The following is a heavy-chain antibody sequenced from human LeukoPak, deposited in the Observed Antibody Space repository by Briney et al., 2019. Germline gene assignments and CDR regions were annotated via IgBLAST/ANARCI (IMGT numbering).Heavy chain of an antibody. Sequence: GGSLRLSCGASGFTFSNYGMHWVRQAPGKGLEWGAVISYDGINKYYAASVKGRFTISRDDSKNTLYLQMSSLRAEDTAVYYCAKGGDYGDLGYYFDYWGQGTLVTVSS. J-gene: IGHJ4*02. V-gene: IGHV3-30*18. CDR2: ISYDGINK. CDR1: GFTFSNYG. D-gene: IGHD4-17*01. CDR3: AKGGDYGDLGYYFDY.